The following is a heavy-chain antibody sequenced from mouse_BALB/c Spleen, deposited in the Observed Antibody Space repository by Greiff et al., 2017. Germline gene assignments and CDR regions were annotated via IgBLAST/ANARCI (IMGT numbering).Heavy chain of an antibody. CDR3: ARDVGYYYFDY. CDR1: GYSITSGYY. Sequence: DVQLQESGPGLVKPSQSLSLTCSVTGYSITSGYYWNWIRQFPGNKLEWMGYISYDGSNNYNPSLKNRISITRDTSKNQFFLKLNSVTTEDTATYYCARDVGYYYFDYWGQGTTLTVSS. J-gene: IGHJ2*01. V-gene: IGHV3-6*02. CDR2: ISYDGSN. D-gene: IGHD2-3*01.